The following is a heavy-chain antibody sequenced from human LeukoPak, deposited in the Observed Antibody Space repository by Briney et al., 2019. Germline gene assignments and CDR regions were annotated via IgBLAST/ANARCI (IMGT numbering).Heavy chain of an antibody. Sequence: SETLSLTCTVPGGSISSYYWSWIRQPPGKGLEWIGYIYYSGSTNYNPSLKSRVTISVDTSKNQFSLKLSSVTAADTAVYYCARGGDDDDYGDYASYWYFDLWGRGTLVTVSS. CDR1: GGSISSYY. D-gene: IGHD4-17*01. V-gene: IGHV4-59*01. CDR2: IYYSGST. CDR3: ARGGDDDDYGDYASYWYFDL. J-gene: IGHJ2*01.